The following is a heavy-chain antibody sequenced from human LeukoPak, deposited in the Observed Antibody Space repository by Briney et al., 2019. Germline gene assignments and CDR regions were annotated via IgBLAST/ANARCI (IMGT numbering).Heavy chain of an antibody. CDR2: IYYTGST. V-gene: IGHV4-59*01. CDR1: GGSISSYY. Sequence: SETLSLTCTVSGGSISSYYWSWIRQPPGNGLEWIGYIYYTGSTNYNPSLKSRVTISVDTSKNQFSLKLTSVTAADTAVYYCARGNTMVRGAFWFDPWGQGTLVTVSS. CDR3: ARGNTMVRGAFWFDP. D-gene: IGHD3-10*01. J-gene: IGHJ5*02.